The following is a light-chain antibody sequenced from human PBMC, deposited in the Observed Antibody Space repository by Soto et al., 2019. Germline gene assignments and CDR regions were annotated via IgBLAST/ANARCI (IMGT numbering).Light chain of an antibody. V-gene: IGKV1-5*03. CDR1: QSISSW. CDR2: KAS. Sequence: DIQMTQSPSTLSASVGDRVTITCRASQSISSWLAWYQQKPGKPPKLLIYKASSLKSGVPSRFSGSGSGTEFTLTISSLQPDDFASYYCQQCSSYYTFGGGTKVEIK. J-gene: IGKJ4*01. CDR3: QQCSSYYT.